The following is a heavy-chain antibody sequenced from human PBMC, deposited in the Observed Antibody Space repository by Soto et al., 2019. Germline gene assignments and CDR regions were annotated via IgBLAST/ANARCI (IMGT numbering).Heavy chain of an antibody. V-gene: IGHV4-31*03. D-gene: IGHD2-2*01. J-gene: IGHJ6*02. Sequence: PSETLSLTCTVSGGSISSGGYYWSWIRQHPGKGLEWIGYIYYSGSTYYNPSLKSRVTISVDTSKNQFSLKLSSVTAADTAVYYCARDRVVVVPAAIGYYYYGMDVWGQGTTVTVSS. CDR1: GGSISSGGYY. CDR2: IYYSGST. CDR3: ARDRVVVVPAAIGYYYYGMDV.